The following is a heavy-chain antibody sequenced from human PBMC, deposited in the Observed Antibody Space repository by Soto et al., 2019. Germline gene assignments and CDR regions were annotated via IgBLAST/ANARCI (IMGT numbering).Heavy chain of an antibody. CDR3: AKETSGDWGYMDV. V-gene: IGHV3-23*01. Sequence: PGGSLRLSCAASGFTFGSYAMAWGRQAPGKGLEWVASITNSGDRTEYAFFVEGRFTNSSDNSNNMLYLQMKNLRAGDTALYYCAKETSGDWGYMDVWGRGTTVTVSS. CDR2: ITNSGDRT. J-gene: IGHJ6*03. CDR1: GFTFGSYA. D-gene: IGHD2-21*02.